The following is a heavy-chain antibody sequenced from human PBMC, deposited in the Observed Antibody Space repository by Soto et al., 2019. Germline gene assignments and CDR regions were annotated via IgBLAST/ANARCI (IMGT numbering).Heavy chain of an antibody. CDR3: ERGRPIWSGFYIAG. J-gene: IGHJ4*02. CDR1: GFTFSRYI. CDR2: INSNGGST. V-gene: IGHV3-23*01. D-gene: IGHD3-3*01. Sequence: PGGSLRLSCVASGFTFSRYIMSWVRQAPGKGLEWVSTINSNGGSTYYADSVKGRFTISRENDRNSLYLQMNSLRAEDTAVYYSERGRPIWSGFYIAGWGQGILVTVSS.